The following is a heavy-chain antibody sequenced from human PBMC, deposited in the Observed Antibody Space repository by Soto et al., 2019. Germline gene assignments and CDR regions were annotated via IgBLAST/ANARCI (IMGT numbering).Heavy chain of an antibody. CDR3: AQAISRERQIDY. CDR1: GFTFSSYA. D-gene: IGHD1-26*01. V-gene: IGHV3-23*01. CDR2: ISSTADGT. Sequence: EVQLLESGGGLVQPGGSLRLSCAASGFTFSSYAMGWVRQAPGKGLEWVSTISSTADGTDYADSVKGRFTISRDNSKNTLYLPMNSLRAEDTAVYYCAQAISRERQIDYWGQGTLVTVSS. J-gene: IGHJ4*02.